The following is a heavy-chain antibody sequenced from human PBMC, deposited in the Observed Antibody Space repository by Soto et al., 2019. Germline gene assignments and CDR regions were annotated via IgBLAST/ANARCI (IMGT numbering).Heavy chain of an antibody. V-gene: IGHV3-23*01. CDR3: AKFPGYDSSGYYSSVDY. CDR2: MSGSGGTT. Sequence: GGSLRLSCAASGFTFSPYAMSWVRQAPGKGLEWVSTMSGSGGTTYYADSVKGRFTISRDNSKSTLFLQMNSLRPEDTAVYCCAKFPGYDSSGYYSSVDYRGQGTLVTAPQ. D-gene: IGHD3-22*01. CDR1: GFTFSPYA. J-gene: IGHJ4*02.